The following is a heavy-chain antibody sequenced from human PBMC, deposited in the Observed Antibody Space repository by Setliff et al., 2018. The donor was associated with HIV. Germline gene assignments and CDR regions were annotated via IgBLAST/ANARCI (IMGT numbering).Heavy chain of an antibody. CDR2: ISGRGGST. CDR1: GFTFSSYA. J-gene: IGHJ4*02. V-gene: IGHV3-23*01. CDR3: ARGGPRYYYDSSGYYYVDY. D-gene: IGHD3-22*01. Sequence: PGGSLRLSCAASGFTFSSYAMSWVRQAPGKGLEWVSAISGRGGSTYYADSVKGRFTISRDNSKNTLYLQMNSLRAEDTAVYYCARGGPRYYYDSSGYYYVDYWGQGTLVTVSS.